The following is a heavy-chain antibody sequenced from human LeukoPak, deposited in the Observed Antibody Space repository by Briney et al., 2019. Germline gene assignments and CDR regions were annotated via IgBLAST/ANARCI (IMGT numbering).Heavy chain of an antibody. Sequence: PSETLSLTCTVSGGSISGYYWSWIRQPPEKGLEWIGYTSNSGSTRYNPSLKSRVTISLDTTKNQFSLKLSSVTAADTAVHYCARALGTGWSQKEWGQGTLVTVPS. CDR2: TSNSGST. D-gene: IGHD6-19*01. V-gene: IGHV4-59*12. J-gene: IGHJ4*02. CDR3: ARALGTGWSQKE. CDR1: GGSISGYY.